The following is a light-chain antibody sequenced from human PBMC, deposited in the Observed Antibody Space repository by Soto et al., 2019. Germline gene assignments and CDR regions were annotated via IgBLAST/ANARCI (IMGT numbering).Light chain of an antibody. Sequence: DIQMTQSPSSLSASVGDRVTITCRASQSISRYLNWYQQKPGRAPKLLTYAASSLQSGVPSRFSGSGSGTDFTLTISSLQPEDFATYYCEHSDSTLLYTFGQGTKLEIK. CDR2: AAS. CDR1: QSISRY. V-gene: IGKV1-39*01. CDR3: EHSDSTLLYT. J-gene: IGKJ2*01.